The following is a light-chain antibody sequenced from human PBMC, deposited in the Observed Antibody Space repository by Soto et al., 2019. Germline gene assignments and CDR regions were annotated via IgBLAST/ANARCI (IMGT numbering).Light chain of an antibody. Sequence: DIQLTQYPSSLYASVGDTVTITCRASQTISTYLLWYHQKPGRAPNLLIYNASTLHSGVPSKFSGSGSGTDFTLTISGLQPEDFATYHCQQTYSDISFGGGTKVE. CDR2: NAS. CDR3: QQTYSDIS. CDR1: QTISTY. J-gene: IGKJ4*01. V-gene: IGKV1-39*01.